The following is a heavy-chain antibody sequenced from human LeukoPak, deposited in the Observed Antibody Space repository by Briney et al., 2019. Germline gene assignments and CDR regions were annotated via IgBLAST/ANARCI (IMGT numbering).Heavy chain of an antibody. D-gene: IGHD3-22*01. CDR1: GGSFSGYY. V-gene: IGHV4-34*01. Sequence: SETLSLTCAVYGGSFSGYYWSWIRQPPGKGLEWIGEINHSGSTNYNPSLKSRVTISVDTSKNQFSLKLSSVTAADTAVYYCARPDKFYYDSSGYLYWGQGTLVTVSS. J-gene: IGHJ4*02. CDR3: ARPDKFYYDSSGYLY. CDR2: INHSGST.